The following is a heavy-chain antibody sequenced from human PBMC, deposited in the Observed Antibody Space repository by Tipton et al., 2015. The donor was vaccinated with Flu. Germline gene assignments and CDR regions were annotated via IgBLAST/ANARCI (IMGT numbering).Heavy chain of an antibody. CDR2: IYTSGST. CDR3: ARRDFSNYVSDPKNWFDR. D-gene: IGHD4-11*01. J-gene: IGHJ5*02. Sequence: LRLSCTVSGGSISSYYWSWIRQPAGKGLEWIGRIYTSGSTNYNPSLKSRVTMSVDTSKNQFSLKLSSVTAADMAVYYCARRDFSNYVSDPKNWFDRWGQGILVTVSS. CDR1: GGSISSYY. V-gene: IGHV4-4*07.